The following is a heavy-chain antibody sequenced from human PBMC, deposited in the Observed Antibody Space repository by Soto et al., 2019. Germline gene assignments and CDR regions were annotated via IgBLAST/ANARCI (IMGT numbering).Heavy chain of an antibody. J-gene: IGHJ4*02. Sequence: EVQLVESGGGLVQPGGSLRLSCAASGFTFSSYAMHWVRQAPGKGLEYVSAISGNGGSTYYANSVKCRFTISRANSKNTLYLQMGSLRAEDMAVYYCARGPGYYFDYWGQGTLVTVSS. CDR3: ARGPGYYFDY. CDR2: ISGNGGST. CDR1: GFTFSSYA. V-gene: IGHV3-64*01.